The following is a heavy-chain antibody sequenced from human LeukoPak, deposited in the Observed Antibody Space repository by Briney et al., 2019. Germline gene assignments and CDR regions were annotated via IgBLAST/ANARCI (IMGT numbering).Heavy chain of an antibody. V-gene: IGHV1-24*01. Sequence: ASVKVSCKVSGYTLTESSMHWVRQAPGKGLEWMGGFGPEDGETIYAQNFQGRVTMTEDTSTDTAYMELSSLRSEDTAVYYCATVGLIKPEYYDRSGYYYRRVLSPLDYWGQGTQVTVPS. CDR3: ATVGLIKPEYYDRSGYYYRRVLSPLDY. CDR1: GYTLTESS. J-gene: IGHJ4*02. D-gene: IGHD3-22*01. CDR2: FGPEDGET.